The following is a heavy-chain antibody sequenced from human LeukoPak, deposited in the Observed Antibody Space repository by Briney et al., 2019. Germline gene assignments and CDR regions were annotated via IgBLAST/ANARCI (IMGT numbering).Heavy chain of an antibody. CDR3: AKDQRRESPHYLDS. Sequence: GGSLRLSCAASGFTFGSYAMSWVRQAPGKGLEWVSAISGSGGNTYYTDSVRGRFTISRDNSKNTLYVQMNSLRDEDTAVYYCAKDQRRESPHYLDSWGQGTLVTVSS. CDR1: GFTFGSYA. V-gene: IGHV3-23*01. CDR2: ISGSGGNT. J-gene: IGHJ4*02.